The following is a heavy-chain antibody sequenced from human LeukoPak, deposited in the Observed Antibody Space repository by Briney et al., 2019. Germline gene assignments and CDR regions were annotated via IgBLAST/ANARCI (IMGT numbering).Heavy chain of an antibody. CDR2: ISSGSTT. J-gene: IGHJ4*02. D-gene: IGHD6-19*01. CDR3: ARDGSSRRYLDY. V-gene: IGHV3-69-1*01. CDR1: GFTFNNYN. Sequence: GGSLRLSCAASGFTFNNYNINWVRQAPGKGLEWVSYISSGSTTYYADSVKGRFTISRDNAKKSLYLEMNSLRAEDTAVYYCARDGSSRRYLDYWGQGTLVTVSS.